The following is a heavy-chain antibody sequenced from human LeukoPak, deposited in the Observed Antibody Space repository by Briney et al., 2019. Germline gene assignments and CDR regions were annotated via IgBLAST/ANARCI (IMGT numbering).Heavy chain of an antibody. Sequence: TGGSLRLSCAASGFTFSTYWMSWVRQAPGKGLEWVANIKDDGSEKYYVDSVKGRVTISRDNAKNSLYLQMNSLRVEDTAVYYCARVSPPWWPISGSSWYGAYYYYYMDVWGKGTTVTVSS. D-gene: IGHD6-13*01. CDR3: ARVSPPWWPISGSSWYGAYYYYYMDV. CDR2: IKDDGSEK. J-gene: IGHJ6*03. V-gene: IGHV3-7*01. CDR1: GFTFSTYW.